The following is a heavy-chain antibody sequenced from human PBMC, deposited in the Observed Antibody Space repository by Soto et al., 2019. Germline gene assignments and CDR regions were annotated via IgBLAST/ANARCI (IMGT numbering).Heavy chain of an antibody. Sequence: EVQLVQSGAEVKKPGESLKISCKGSGYSFTSYWIGWVRQMPGKGLEWMGIIYPGDSDTRYSPSFQGQVTISADKSISTAYLQWSSLKASDSAMYYCARQRPGESKYYYYGMDVWGQGTTVTVSS. D-gene: IGHD3-16*01. CDR1: GYSFTSYW. V-gene: IGHV5-51*01. CDR3: ARQRPGESKYYYYGMDV. J-gene: IGHJ6*02. CDR2: IYPGDSDT.